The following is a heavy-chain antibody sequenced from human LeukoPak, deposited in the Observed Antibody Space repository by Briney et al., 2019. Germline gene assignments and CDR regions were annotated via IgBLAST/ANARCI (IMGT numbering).Heavy chain of an antibody. V-gene: IGHV3-74*01. J-gene: IGHJ4*02. D-gene: IGHD5-18*01. CDR2: INSDGSST. Sequence: GGSLRLSCAASGFTFSSYWMHWVRQAPGKGLVWVSRINSDGSSTSYADSVKGRFTISRDNAKNTLYLQMTSLRAEDTAVYYCARSGGYSYGHFDYWGQGTLVTVSS. CDR3: ARSGGYSYGHFDY. CDR1: GFTFSSYW.